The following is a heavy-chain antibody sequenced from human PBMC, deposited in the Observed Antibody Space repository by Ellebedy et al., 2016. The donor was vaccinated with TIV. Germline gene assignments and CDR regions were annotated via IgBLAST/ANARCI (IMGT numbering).Heavy chain of an antibody. J-gene: IGHJ6*02. Sequence: ASVKVSCKASGYTFSGYYVHWVRQAPGQGLEWMGWINPNSGGTNYAQKFQGRVTMTRDTSISTAYMELSNLTPGDTAMYYCARLIEHSIHGMDVWGQGTPVTVSS. CDR2: INPNSGGT. V-gene: IGHV1-2*02. D-gene: IGHD2/OR15-2a*01. CDR1: GYTFSGYY. CDR3: ARLIEHSIHGMDV.